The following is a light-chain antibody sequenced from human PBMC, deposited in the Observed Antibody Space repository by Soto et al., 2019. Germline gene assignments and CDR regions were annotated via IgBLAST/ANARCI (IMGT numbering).Light chain of an antibody. Sequence: EIVMTQSPATLSVSPGERATLSCRASQSVSSNLAWYQQKPGQAPRLLIYGASTRATGIPARFSGSGSGTEFTLTISSLRSEDFAVYYCQQYNNWPPTTFGGGTKVDIK. CDR1: QSVSSN. CDR2: GAS. CDR3: QQYNNWPPTT. J-gene: IGKJ4*01. V-gene: IGKV3-15*01.